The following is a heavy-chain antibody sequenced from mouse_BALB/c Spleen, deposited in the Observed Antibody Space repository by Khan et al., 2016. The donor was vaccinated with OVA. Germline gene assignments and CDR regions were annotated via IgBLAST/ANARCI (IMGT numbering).Heavy chain of an antibody. D-gene: IGHD1-1*01. V-gene: IGHV1S22*01. J-gene: IGHJ3*01. Sequence: LQQPGSELVRPGASVKLSCKASGYTFTSYWMHWVKQRPGQGLEWIGDIYPGSGSTNYDEKFKSKATLTVDTSSSTAYMQLSSLTSEDSAVYYGNGWGSWFAYWGQGTLVTVSA. CDR1: GYTFTSYW. CDR3: NGWGSWFAY. CDR2: IYPGSGST.